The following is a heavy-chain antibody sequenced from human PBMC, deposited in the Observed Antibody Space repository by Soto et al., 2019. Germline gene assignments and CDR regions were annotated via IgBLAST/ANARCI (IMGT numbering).Heavy chain of an antibody. CDR3: ATFVGATTVTRGSPRDY. D-gene: IGHD4-4*01. J-gene: IGHJ4*02. V-gene: IGHV4-34*01. Sequence: VQLQQWGAGLLKPSETLSLTCAVYGGSFSGYHWSWFRQPPGKGLEWIGEINPSGSINYKPSLKSPVTISVDTSKDQFSLNLSSATAGETAVYYCATFVGATTVTRGSPRDYWGQGTLVTVSS. CDR2: INPSGSI. CDR1: GGSFSGYH.